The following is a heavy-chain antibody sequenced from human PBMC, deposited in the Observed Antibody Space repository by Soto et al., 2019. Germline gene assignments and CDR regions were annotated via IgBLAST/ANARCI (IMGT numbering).Heavy chain of an antibody. CDR2: MSYSGST. CDR3: ARAAYCGGDCYSD. V-gene: IGHV4-59*01. J-gene: IGHJ4*02. CDR1: GGSISDYL. D-gene: IGHD2-21*02. Sequence: PSETLSLTCTVSGGSISDYLWSWIRQPPGKGLEWIGCMSYSGSTNYNPSLKSRVTISLDTSKNQFSLKLTSVTAADTAVYYCARAAYCGGDCYSDWGQGTLVTVSS.